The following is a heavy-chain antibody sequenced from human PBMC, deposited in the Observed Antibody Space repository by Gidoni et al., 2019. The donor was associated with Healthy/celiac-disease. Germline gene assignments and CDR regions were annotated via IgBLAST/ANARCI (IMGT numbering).Heavy chain of an antibody. CDR2: IIPILGIA. D-gene: IGHD6-13*01. CDR1: GGTFSSYA. J-gene: IGHJ3*02. CDR3: ARQLAAGYDAFDI. V-gene: IGHV1-69*04. Sequence: QVQLVQSGAEVKKPGSSVKVSCKASGGTFSSYAISWVRQAPGQGLEWMGRIIPILGIANYAQKFQGRVTITADKSTSTAYMELSSLRSEDTAVYYCARQLAAGYDAFDIWGQGTMVTVSS.